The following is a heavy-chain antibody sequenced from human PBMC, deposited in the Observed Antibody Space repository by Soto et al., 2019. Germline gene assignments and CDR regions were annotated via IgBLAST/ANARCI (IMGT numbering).Heavy chain of an antibody. V-gene: IGHV1-46*03. Sequence: ASVKVSCKASAYTFTSYYMHWVRQAPGQGLEWMVIINPSGGSTSYAQKFQGRVTMTRDTSTSTVYMELSSLRSADTAVYYCARVQHQGDQYYYYYGMDVWGQGTTVTVSS. D-gene: IGHD3-10*01. CDR3: ARVQHQGDQYYYYYGMDV. CDR1: AYTFTSYY. J-gene: IGHJ6*02. CDR2: INPSGGST.